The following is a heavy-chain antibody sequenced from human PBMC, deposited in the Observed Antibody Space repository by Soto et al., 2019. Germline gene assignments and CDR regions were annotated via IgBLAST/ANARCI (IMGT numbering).Heavy chain of an antibody. V-gene: IGHV3-73*02. J-gene: IGHJ6*02. CDR1: GFTFSDSP. Sequence: EVQLVESGGGLVQPGGSLRLSCAASGFTFSDSPIHWVRQASGKGLEWVGRIKTKAESYATASIEGRFTISREDLKNTAYLQMNRRKTEDTAVYYCTRGVGFGTNYGLDVWGQGTAVAVSS. CDR2: IKTKAESYAT. CDR3: TRGVGFGTNYGLDV. D-gene: IGHD3-10*01.